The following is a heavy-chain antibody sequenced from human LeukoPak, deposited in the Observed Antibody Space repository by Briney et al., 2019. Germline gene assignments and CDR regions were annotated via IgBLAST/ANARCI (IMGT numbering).Heavy chain of an antibody. Sequence: GGSLRLSCAASGFTFSSYGMHWVRQAPGKGLEWVAFIRYDGSNKYYADSVKGRFTISRDNSKNTLYLQMNSLRAEDTAVYYCARASVAATTRPFDYWGQGTLVTVSS. J-gene: IGHJ4*02. CDR2: IRYDGSNK. CDR3: ARASVAATTRPFDY. D-gene: IGHD2-15*01. CDR1: GFTFSSYG. V-gene: IGHV3-30*02.